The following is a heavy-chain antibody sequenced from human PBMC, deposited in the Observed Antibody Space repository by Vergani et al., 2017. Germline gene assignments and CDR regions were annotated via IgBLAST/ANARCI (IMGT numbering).Heavy chain of an antibody. CDR3: ARSAAANGMDV. D-gene: IGHD6-25*01. CDR2: IWYDGSNK. J-gene: IGHJ6*02. CDR1: GFTFSSYG. Sequence: QVQLVESGGGVVQPGRSLRLSCAASGFTFSSYGMHWVRQAPGKGLEWVAVIWYDGSNKYYADSVKGRFTIYRDNSKNTLYLQMNSLRAEETAVYYCARSAAANGMDVWGQGTTVTVSS. V-gene: IGHV3-33*01.